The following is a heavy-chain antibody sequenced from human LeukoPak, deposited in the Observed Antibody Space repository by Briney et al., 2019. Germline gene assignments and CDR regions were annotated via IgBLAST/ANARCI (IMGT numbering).Heavy chain of an antibody. D-gene: IGHD3-22*01. Sequence: PSETLSLTCTVSGGSINSYYWSWVRQPAEKGLEWIGRIYISDNFYTSERTNYNPSLKSRVTTSVDTSKNQFSLKLSSVTAADTAVYYCARQVITMIVVALEHYYYYYMDVWGKGTTVTVSS. CDR1: GGSINSYY. CDR2: IYISDNFYTSERT. CDR3: ARQVITMIVVALEHYYYYYMDV. V-gene: IGHV4-4*07. J-gene: IGHJ6*03.